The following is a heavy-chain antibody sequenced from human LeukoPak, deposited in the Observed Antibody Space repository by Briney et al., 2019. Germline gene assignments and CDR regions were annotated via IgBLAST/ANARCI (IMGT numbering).Heavy chain of an antibody. CDR3: ARARYSYDV. D-gene: IGHD5-18*01. CDR1: GFTFSNYG. V-gene: IGHV3-23*01. J-gene: IGHJ4*02. Sequence: GGSLRLSCAASGFTFSNYGMNWVRQAPGKGLEWVSGITGSGGNTYYADSVKGRFTISRDNSKNTMYLQMNSLRAEDTAVYYCARARYSYDVWGQGTLVTVSS. CDR2: ITGSGGNT.